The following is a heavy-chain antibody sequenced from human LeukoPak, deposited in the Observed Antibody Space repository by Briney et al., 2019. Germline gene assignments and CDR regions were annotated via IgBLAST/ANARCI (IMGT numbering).Heavy chain of an antibody. CDR2: INPKSGGT. CDR3: ARAYYDFWSGYYSLGY. V-gene: IGHV1-2*02. J-gene: IGHJ4*02. Sequence: ASVKVSCKASGYTFTGYYMHWVRQAPGQGLEWMGWINPKSGGTNYAQKFQGRVTMTRDTSISTAYMELSRLRSDDTAVYYCARAYYDFWSGYYSLGYWGQGTLVTVSS. D-gene: IGHD3-3*01. CDR1: GYTFTGYY.